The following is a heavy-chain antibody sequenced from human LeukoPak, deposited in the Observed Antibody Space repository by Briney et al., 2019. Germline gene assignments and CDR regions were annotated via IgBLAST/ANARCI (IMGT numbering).Heavy chain of an antibody. Sequence: PSETLSLTCTVSGGSIISSDYHWGWVRQPPGTGLEWIGTISYSGNTDYNPSLRSRFTISVDTSNNQFSLRLGSVTAADTAVYHCARHCCSGPAKRVFDIWGQGTMVTVSS. D-gene: IGHD2-15*01. V-gene: IGHV4-39*01. J-gene: IGHJ3*02. CDR3: ARHCCSGPAKRVFDI. CDR2: ISYSGNT. CDR1: GGSIISSDYH.